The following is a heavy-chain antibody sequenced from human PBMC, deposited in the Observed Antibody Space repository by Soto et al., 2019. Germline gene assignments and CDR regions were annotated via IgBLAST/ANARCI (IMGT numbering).Heavy chain of an antibody. J-gene: IGHJ6*02. Sequence: QVQLQESGPGLVKPSETLSLTCTVPGGSISSYYWNWIRQPPGKGLEYIGYVYYTGTTNYNPYLKSRVTISVETSKSQVSLRLTAVTAADTAVDYCARARFNWNDGHFYGMDVWGPGTTVTVSS. CDR1: GGSISSYY. V-gene: IGHV4-59*01. D-gene: IGHD1-20*01. CDR3: ARARFNWNDGHFYGMDV. CDR2: VYYTGTT.